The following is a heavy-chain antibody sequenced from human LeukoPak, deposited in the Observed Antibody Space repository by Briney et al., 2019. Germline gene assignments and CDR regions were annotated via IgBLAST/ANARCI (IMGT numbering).Heavy chain of an antibody. V-gene: IGHV3-23*01. D-gene: IGHD6-13*01. Sequence: GGSLRLSCAASGFTFSDYYMSWVRQAPGKGLEWLSVIATIGGGPYYAYADSVKGRFTISRDNSKKTLYLQMNSLRAEDTAVYYCAKDGSQHQEVWGQGTLVTVSS. J-gene: IGHJ4*02. CDR3: AKDGSQHQEV. CDR2: IATIGGGP. CDR1: GFTFSDYY.